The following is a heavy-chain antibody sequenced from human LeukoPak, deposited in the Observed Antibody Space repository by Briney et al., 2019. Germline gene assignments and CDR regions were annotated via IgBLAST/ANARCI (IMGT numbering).Heavy chain of an antibody. D-gene: IGHD3-22*01. CDR3: ARVSDDSSGYYFDP. CDR2: IYYSGST. CDR1: GGSISSYY. J-gene: IGHJ5*02. V-gene: IGHV4-59*01. Sequence: SETLFLTCTASGGSISSYYWSWIRQAPGKGLEWIGYIYYSGSTNYNPALKSRVTISVDTSKNQFSLKLSSVTAADTAVYYCARVSDDSSGYYFDPWGQGTLVTVSS.